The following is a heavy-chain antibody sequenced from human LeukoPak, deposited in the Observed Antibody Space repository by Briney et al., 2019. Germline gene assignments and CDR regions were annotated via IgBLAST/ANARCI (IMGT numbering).Heavy chain of an antibody. Sequence: GGSLRLSCAASGFTFSSYEMNWVRQAPGKGLEWVSYISSSGSTKYYADSVKGRFTISRDNAKNSLYLQMNNLRAEDTAVYYCARDYYYGSGSYYPDYWGQGTLVTVSS. J-gene: IGHJ4*02. CDR1: GFTFSSYE. CDR3: ARDYYYGSGSYYPDY. V-gene: IGHV3-48*03. CDR2: ISSSGSTK. D-gene: IGHD3-10*01.